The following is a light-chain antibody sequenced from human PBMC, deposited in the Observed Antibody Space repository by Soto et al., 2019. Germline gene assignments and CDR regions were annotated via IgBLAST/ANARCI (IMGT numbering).Light chain of an antibody. CDR2: KAS. CDR3: QHYNSYSEA. Sequence: DIQMTQSPSTLSGSVGDRVTITCRASQTISSWLAWYQQKPGEAPKLLIYKASTLKSGVPSRFRGSGSGTEFTLTISSLQHDDFATYYCQHYNSYSEAFGQGTKVDIK. CDR1: QTISSW. V-gene: IGKV1-5*03. J-gene: IGKJ1*01.